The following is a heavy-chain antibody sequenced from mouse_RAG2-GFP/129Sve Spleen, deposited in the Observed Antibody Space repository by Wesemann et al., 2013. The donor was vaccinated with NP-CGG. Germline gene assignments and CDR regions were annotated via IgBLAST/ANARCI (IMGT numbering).Heavy chain of an antibody. D-gene: IGHD2-3*01. CDR3: ARRGDGYYYFDY. CDR2: NGAT. Sequence: NGATSYNQKFKGKATFTVDTSSSTAYMQFNSLTSEDSAVYYCARRGDGYYYFDYWGQGTTLTVSS. J-gene: IGHJ2*01. V-gene: IGHV1S34*01.